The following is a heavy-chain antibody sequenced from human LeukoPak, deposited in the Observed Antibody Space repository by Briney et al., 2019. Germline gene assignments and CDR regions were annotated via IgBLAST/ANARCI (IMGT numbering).Heavy chain of an antibody. V-gene: IGHV4-4*07. CDR2: IYTSGST. CDR1: GGSISSYY. Sequence: SETLSLTCTVSGGSISSYYWSWIRQPAGKGLEWIGRIYTSGSTNYNPSLKSRVTMSVDTSKNQYSLKLSSVTAADTAVYYCANGYSYGRFDYWGQGTLVTVSS. J-gene: IGHJ4*02. D-gene: IGHD5-18*01. CDR3: ANGYSYGRFDY.